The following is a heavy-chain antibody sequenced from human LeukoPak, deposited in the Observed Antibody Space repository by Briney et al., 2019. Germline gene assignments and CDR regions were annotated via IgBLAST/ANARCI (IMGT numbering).Heavy chain of an antibody. CDR2: ISGSGGST. CDR3: AKETTTAAAGTWFDP. J-gene: IGHJ5*02. D-gene: IGHD6-13*01. Sequence: GGSLRLSRAASGFTFSSYAMSWVRQAPGKGLEWVSAISGSGGSTYYADSVKGRFTISRDNSKNTLYLQMNTLRAEDTTVYYCAKETTTAAAGTWFDPWGQGNLVTVSS. CDR1: GFTFSSYA. V-gene: IGHV3-23*01.